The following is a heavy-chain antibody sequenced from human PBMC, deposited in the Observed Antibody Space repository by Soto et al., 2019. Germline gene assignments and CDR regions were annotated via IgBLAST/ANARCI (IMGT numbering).Heavy chain of an antibody. V-gene: IGHV5-10-1*01. CDR2: IDPSDSYT. J-gene: IGHJ6*02. D-gene: IGHD2-2*01. Sequence: GESLKISCKGSGYSFTSYWISWVRQMPGKGLEWMGRIDPSDSYTNYSPSFQGHVTISADKSISTAYLQRSSLKASDTAMYYCARQVVVVPAAMRPPGMDVWGQGTTVTVSS. CDR1: GYSFTSYW. CDR3: ARQVVVVPAAMRPPGMDV.